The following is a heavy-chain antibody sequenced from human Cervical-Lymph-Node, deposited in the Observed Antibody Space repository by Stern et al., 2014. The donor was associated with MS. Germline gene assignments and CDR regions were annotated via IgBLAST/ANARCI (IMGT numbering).Heavy chain of an antibody. Sequence: EQLVQSGAEVRKPGSSVKVSCKASGGTFSRYGISWVRQAPGQGLEWMGGIIPVVGTSDYAEQFQGRVTITADGSTSTAYMELSSLTSADTAVYYCARGPYNRDFFEYWGQGTLVTVSS. CDR1: GGTFSRYG. V-gene: IGHV1-69*01. D-gene: IGHD1-1*01. CDR2: IIPVVGTS. J-gene: IGHJ4*02. CDR3: ARGPYNRDFFEY.